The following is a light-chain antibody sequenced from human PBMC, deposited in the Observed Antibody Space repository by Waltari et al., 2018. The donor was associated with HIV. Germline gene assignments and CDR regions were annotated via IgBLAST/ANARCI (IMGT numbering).Light chain of an antibody. CDR1: SSNIGAGYD. CDR3: QSYDSSLSGYV. CDR2: VTT. J-gene: IGLJ1*01. V-gene: IGLV1-40*01. Sequence: QSVLTQPPSVSGAPGQRVTISCTGSSSNIGAGYDVHWYQQLPGTAPKLLIHVTTNRPSGVPDRFSGSKSGTSASLAITGLLVEDEADYYCQSYDSSLSGYVFGTGTKVTVL.